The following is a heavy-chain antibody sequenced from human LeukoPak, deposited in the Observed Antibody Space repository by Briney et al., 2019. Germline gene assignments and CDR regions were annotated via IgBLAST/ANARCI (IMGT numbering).Heavy chain of an antibody. J-gene: IGHJ4*02. D-gene: IGHD1-26*01. Sequence: ASVTVSFKSSVYTFTSYDINWVRQATGQGLEWMGWMNPNSGNTGYAQKFQGRVTMTRSTSINTAYMELNSLTAEDTAVYYCARSSVGARRRIDYWGQGSLVTVSS. V-gene: IGHV1-8*01. CDR3: ARSSVGARRRIDY. CDR1: VYTFTSYD. CDR2: MNPNSGNT.